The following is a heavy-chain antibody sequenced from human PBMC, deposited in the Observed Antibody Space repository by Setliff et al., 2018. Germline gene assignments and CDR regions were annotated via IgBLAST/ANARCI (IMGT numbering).Heavy chain of an antibody. CDR3: TSTPRGGINITTRAGAFDS. J-gene: IGHJ4*02. Sequence: SETLSLTCSVSGASISSNYWSWIRQSPGKGLEWIGYIYYNGTTRHSPSLKSRVTISVDTSKNQFSLRLTSVTAADTAVYYCTSTPRGGINITTRAGAFDSWGQGTLVTVSS. CDR1: GASISSNY. CDR2: IYYNGTT. D-gene: IGHD6-6*01. V-gene: IGHV4-59*01.